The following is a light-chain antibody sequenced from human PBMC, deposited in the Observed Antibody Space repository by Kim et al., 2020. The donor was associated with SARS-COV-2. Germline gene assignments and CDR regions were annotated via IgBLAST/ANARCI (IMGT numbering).Light chain of an antibody. J-gene: IGKJ5*01. Sequence: EIVLTQSPGTVSLSPGERATLSCRASQSVTSSYLAWYQQKAGQAPRLLIYGASSRVTGIPDRFSGSGSGTDFTLTISRLEPEDFAVYYCQQYGDSRSAFGQGTRLEIK. CDR3: QQYGDSRSA. CDR2: GAS. V-gene: IGKV3-20*01. CDR1: QSVTSSY.